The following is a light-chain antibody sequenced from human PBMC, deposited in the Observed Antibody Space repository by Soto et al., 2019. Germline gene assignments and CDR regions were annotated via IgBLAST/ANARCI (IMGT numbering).Light chain of an antibody. J-gene: IGLJ3*02. Sequence: QSALTQPASVSGSPGPSITISCTGTSSDVGSYNLLSWYQQHPGKAPKLMIYEVSKRPSGVSNRFSGSKSGNTASLTISGLQAEDETDYYCCSYAGSSTFVVFGGGTKVTVL. CDR3: CSYAGSSTFVV. CDR2: EVS. CDR1: SSDVGSYNL. V-gene: IGLV2-23*02.